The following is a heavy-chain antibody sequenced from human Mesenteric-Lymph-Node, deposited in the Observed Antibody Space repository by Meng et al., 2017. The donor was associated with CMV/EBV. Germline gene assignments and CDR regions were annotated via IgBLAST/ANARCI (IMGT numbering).Heavy chain of an antibody. D-gene: IGHD3-3*01. Sequence: GSLRLSCAASGFTFSSYGMHWVRQAPGKGLEWVAVIWYDGSNKYYADSEKGRFTISRDNSKNTLYLQMNSLRAEDTAVYYCAKDRRRVVGVDTYYYYYGMDVWGQGTTVTVSS. CDR2: IWYDGSNK. V-gene: IGHV3-33*06. J-gene: IGHJ6*02. CDR3: AKDRRRVVGVDTYYYYYGMDV. CDR1: GFTFSSYG.